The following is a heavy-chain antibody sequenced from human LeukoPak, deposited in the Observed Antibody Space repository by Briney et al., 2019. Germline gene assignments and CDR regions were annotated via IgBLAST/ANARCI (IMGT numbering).Heavy chain of an antibody. CDR2: INHSGST. CDR3: ARGSGTRSGGY. CDR1: GGSFIGYY. V-gene: IGHV4-34*01. D-gene: IGHD2-2*01. Sequence: SETLSLTCAVSGGSFIGYYWSWIRQPPGKGLEWIGEINHSGSTNYNPSLKSRVTISVDTSKNQFSLKLSSVTAADTAVYYCARGSGTRSGGYWGQGTLVTVSS. J-gene: IGHJ4*02.